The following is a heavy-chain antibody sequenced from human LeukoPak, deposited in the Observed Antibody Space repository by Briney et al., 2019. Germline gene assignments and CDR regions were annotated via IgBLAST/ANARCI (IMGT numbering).Heavy chain of an antibody. D-gene: IGHD5-24*01. CDR2: ILYDGSNK. J-gene: IGHJ4*02. CDR1: RFTLSSYA. V-gene: IGHV3-30-3*01. Sequence: PGGSLRLSRAASRFTLSSYAMHTVRQDPGKGLEWVAVILYDGSNKYYADSVKGRFTISRDNSKNTLYLQMNSLRAEDTAVYYCARDGDGSFDYWGQGTLVTVSS. CDR3: ARDGDGSFDY.